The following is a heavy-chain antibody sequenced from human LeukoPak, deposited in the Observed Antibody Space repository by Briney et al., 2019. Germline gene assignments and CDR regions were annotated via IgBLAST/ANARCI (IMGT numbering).Heavy chain of an antibody. D-gene: IGHD3-10*01. CDR2: ITSSGSII. CDR3: ARFFFSGSYYYDY. Sequence: PGGSLRLSCAASGFTFSDYDMNWVRQAPGKGLEWVSYITSSGSIIYYADSVKGRFTISRDNAKNSLYLQMNSLRDEETAVYYCARFFFSGSYYYDYWGQGTLVTVSS. J-gene: IGHJ4*02. CDR1: GFTFSDYD. V-gene: IGHV3-48*02.